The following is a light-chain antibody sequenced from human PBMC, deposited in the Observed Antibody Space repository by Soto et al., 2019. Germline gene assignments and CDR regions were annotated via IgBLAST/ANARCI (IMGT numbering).Light chain of an antibody. CDR3: QKYNSAPRT. Sequence: DIQMTQSPSSLSASVGDRVTITCRASQGISNYLDWYQQKPGKVPKLLIYAASTLQSGVPSRFSGSGTGTDCTLTSSSLQPEDVATYCCQKYNSAPRTFGQGTRLEIK. J-gene: IGKJ5*01. V-gene: IGKV1-27*01. CDR2: AAS. CDR1: QGISNY.